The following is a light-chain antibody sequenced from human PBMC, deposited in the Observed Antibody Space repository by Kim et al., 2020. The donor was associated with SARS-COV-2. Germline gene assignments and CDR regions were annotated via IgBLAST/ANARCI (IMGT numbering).Light chain of an antibody. Sequence: VSPRQTASITCSGVKLGDKYACWYQQKPGQSPVLVIYQDSTRPLGIPERVSGSNSGNTATLTISGTQAMDEADYYCQAWDSSPGVFGGGTKLIVL. V-gene: IGLV3-1*01. CDR1: KLGDKY. J-gene: IGLJ2*01. CDR3: QAWDSSPGV. CDR2: QDS.